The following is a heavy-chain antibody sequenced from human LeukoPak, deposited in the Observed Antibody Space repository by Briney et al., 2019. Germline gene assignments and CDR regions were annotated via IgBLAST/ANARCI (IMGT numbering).Heavy chain of an antibody. CDR2: INHSGST. V-gene: IGHV4-34*01. CDR3: ARGRNVLLWFGEHQYYFDY. D-gene: IGHD3-10*01. Sequence: SETLSLTCAVYGGSFSGYYWSWIRQPPGKGLEWIGEINHSGSTNYNPSLKSRVTISVDTSKNQFSLKLSSVTAADTAVYYCARGRNVLLWFGEHQYYFDYWGQGTLVTVSS. J-gene: IGHJ4*02. CDR1: GGSFSGYY.